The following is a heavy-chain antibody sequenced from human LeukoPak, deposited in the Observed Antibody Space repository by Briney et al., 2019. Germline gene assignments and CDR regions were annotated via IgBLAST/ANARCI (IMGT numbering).Heavy chain of an antibody. CDR1: GFTFSSYA. V-gene: IGHV3-23*01. Sequence: PGGSLRLSCAASGFTFSSYAMSWVRQAPGKGLEWVSAISGSGGSTYYADSVKGRFTISRDNSKNTLYLQMNSLRAEDTAVYYCAKFSSGGYCSGGSCYGRGHAFDTWGQGTMVTVSS. CDR3: AKFSSGGYCSGGSCYGRGHAFDT. CDR2: ISGSGGST. D-gene: IGHD2-15*01. J-gene: IGHJ3*02.